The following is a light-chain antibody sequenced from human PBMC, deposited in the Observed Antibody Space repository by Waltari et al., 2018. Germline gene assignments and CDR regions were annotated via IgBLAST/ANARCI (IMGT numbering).Light chain of an antibody. J-gene: IGLJ1*01. CDR1: NSNIGSNV. CDR2: STD. Sequence: QSVLTQPPSASGTPGQRITISCSGSNSNIGSNVVDWYQQLPGTAPKLVIHSTDQRPSGVPDRFSGSKSGSSASLAISGLQSEDEADYHCAAWDNSLNGLYVFGTGTKVTVL. CDR3: AAWDNSLNGLYV. V-gene: IGLV1-44*01.